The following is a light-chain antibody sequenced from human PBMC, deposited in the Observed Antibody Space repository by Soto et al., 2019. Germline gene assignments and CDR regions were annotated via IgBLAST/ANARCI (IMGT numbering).Light chain of an antibody. CDR2: RNH. CDR1: RSNVGTYA. V-gene: IGLV1-44*01. CDR3: AAWDDSLRAVV. J-gene: IGLJ2*01. Sequence: QSVLTQSPSASATPGQRVTMSCSGTRSNVGTYAVNWYQQLPGTAPTLLIFRNHQRPSGVPDRFSGSKSGTSASLAICAPQSEDEADYYCAAWDDSLRAVVFGGGTKLTVL.